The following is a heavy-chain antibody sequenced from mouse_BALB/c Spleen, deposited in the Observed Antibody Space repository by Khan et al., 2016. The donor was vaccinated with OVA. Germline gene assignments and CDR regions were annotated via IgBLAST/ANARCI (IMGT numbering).Heavy chain of an antibody. CDR3: ARGGYGGFAF. J-gene: IGHJ3*01. CDR1: GYTFSSYW. V-gene: IGHV1-9*01. CDR2: IFPGSVSL. Sequence: QVQLKQSGGDLMKPGASVKISCKATGYTFSSYWIEWVKQRPGHGLEWIGQIFPGSVSLTYNEKFKGKATFTADTYSNTAYMQLSSLTSEDSAVYYCARGGYGGFAFWGQGTLVTVSA. D-gene: IGHD2-2*01.